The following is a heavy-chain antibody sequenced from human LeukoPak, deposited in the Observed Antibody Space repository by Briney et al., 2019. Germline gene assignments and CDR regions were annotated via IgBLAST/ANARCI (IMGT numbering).Heavy chain of an antibody. D-gene: IGHD2-21*01. CDR3: AKDLYGGDLVGVFDY. Sequence: PGGSLRLSCAASGFTFSSYWMHWVRQGPGKGLEWVSAISGSGGSTYYADSVKGRFTISRDNSKNTLYLQMNSLRAEDTAVYYCAKDLYGGDLVGVFDYWGQGTLVTVSS. J-gene: IGHJ4*02. CDR2: ISGSGGST. CDR1: GFTFSSYW. V-gene: IGHV3-23*01.